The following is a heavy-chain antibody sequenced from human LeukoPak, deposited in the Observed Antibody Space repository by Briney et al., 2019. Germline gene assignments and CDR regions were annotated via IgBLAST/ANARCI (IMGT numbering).Heavy chain of an antibody. V-gene: IGHV4-59*01. Sequence: SETLSLTCTVSGGSISSYYWSWIRQPQGKGLEWIGYIYYSGSTNYNPSLKSRVTISVDTSKNQFSLKLSSVTAADTAVYYCARGRDYYDSSGYYYYFDYWGQGTLVTVSS. CDR3: ARGRDYYDSSGYYYYFDY. D-gene: IGHD3-22*01. CDR2: IYYSGST. J-gene: IGHJ4*02. CDR1: GGSISSYY.